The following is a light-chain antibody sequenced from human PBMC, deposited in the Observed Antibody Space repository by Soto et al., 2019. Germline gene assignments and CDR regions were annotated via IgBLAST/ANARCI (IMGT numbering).Light chain of an antibody. CDR3: QHYGSSPRT. CDR2: GAS. J-gene: IGKJ1*01. CDR1: QSVSSSY. V-gene: IGKV3-20*01. Sequence: EIVLTQSPGTLSLSPGERATLSCRASQSVSSSYLAWYQQKPGQAPRLLIYGASSRAAGIPDRFSGSGSGTDFTLTISRVEPEDFAVYYCQHYGSSPRTFGRGTKVEIK.